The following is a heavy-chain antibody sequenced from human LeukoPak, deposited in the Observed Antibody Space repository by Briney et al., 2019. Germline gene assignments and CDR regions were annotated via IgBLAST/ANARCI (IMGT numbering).Heavy chain of an antibody. CDR2: IYSGDTT. Sequence: GRSLRLSCAASGFTFSSYGMHWVRQAPGKGLEWVSTIYSGDTTWYTNSVKGRFTISRDSSKNTLYLQMSSLRAEDTALYYCAIRAVYDVWGQGTMVTVSS. D-gene: IGHD6-19*01. J-gene: IGHJ3*01. V-gene: IGHV3-53*01. CDR3: AIRAVYDV. CDR1: GFTFSSYG.